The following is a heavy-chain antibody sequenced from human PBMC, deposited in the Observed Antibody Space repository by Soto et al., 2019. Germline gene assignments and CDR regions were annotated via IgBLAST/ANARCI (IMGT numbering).Heavy chain of an antibody. Sequence: TLSLPFTVSGGSISSGGYYWSCIRQHPGKGLEWIGYIYYSGSTYYNPSLKSRVTISVDTSKNQFSPKLSSVTAADTAVYYCARYSIAAAGLPDYWGQGTLVTVSS. J-gene: IGHJ4*02. CDR3: ARYSIAAAGLPDY. V-gene: IGHV4-31*03. CDR1: GGSISSGGYY. D-gene: IGHD6-13*01. CDR2: IYYSGST.